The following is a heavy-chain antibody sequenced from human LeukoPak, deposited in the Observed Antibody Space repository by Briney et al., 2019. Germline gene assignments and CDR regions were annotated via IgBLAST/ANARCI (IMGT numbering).Heavy chain of an antibody. CDR2: IYYSGST. J-gene: IGHJ6*02. Sequence: SETLSLTCTVSGGSISSYYWSWIRQPPGKGLEWIGYIYYSGSTNYNPSLKSRVPISVDTSKNQFSLKLSSVTAADTAVYYCAGVRGGYYRMDVWGQGTTVTVSS. CDR1: GGSISSYY. CDR3: AGVRGGYYRMDV. D-gene: IGHD3-16*01. V-gene: IGHV4-59*01.